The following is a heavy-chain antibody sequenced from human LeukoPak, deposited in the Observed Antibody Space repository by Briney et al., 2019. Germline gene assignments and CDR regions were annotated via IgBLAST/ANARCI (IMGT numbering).Heavy chain of an antibody. CDR3: ARDVGYSYGYGGYFDY. V-gene: IGHV4-30-2*01. J-gene: IGHJ4*02. CDR2: IYHSGST. CDR1: GGSISSGGYY. Sequence: SQTLSLTCTVSGGSISSGGYYWSWIRQPPGKGLEWIGYIYHSGSTYYNPSLKSRVTISVDSSKTQFSLKLSSVTAADTAVYYCARDVGYSYGYGGYFDYWGQGTLVTVSS. D-gene: IGHD5-18*01.